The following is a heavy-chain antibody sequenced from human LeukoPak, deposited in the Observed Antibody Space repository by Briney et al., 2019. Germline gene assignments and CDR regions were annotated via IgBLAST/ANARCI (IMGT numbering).Heavy chain of an antibody. CDR1: GFTVSSNY. D-gene: IGHD6-19*01. V-gene: IGHV3-66*01. CDR3: ATLSSGWSVGTY. J-gene: IGHJ4*02. Sequence: GGSLRLSCAASGFTVSSNYMSWVRQAPGKGLEWVSVIYSGGSTYYADSVKGRFSISRDNSKNTLYLQMDNLRAEDTAVYYCATLSSGWSVGTYWGQGTLVTVSS. CDR2: IYSGGST.